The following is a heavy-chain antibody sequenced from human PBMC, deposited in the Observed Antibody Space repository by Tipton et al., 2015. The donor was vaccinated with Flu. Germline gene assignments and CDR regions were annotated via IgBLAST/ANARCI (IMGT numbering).Heavy chain of an antibody. Sequence: LRLSCTVSGGSISSSAYYWGWIRQTPGKGLEWIVNIYYSGSTFYNPSLKSRVTISLDKSTNQFSLRLSSVTAADTAIYYCAIDDFGSSWYGYWGQGSLVTVSS. CDR2: IYYSGST. CDR1: GGSISSSAYY. V-gene: IGHV4-39*07. J-gene: IGHJ4*02. D-gene: IGHD6-13*01. CDR3: AIDDFGSSWYGY.